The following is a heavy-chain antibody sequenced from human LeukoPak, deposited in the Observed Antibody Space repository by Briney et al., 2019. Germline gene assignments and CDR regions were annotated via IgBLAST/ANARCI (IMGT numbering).Heavy chain of an antibody. CDR2: ISSSGSTI. J-gene: IGHJ5*02. Sequence: GGSLRLSCAASGFTFSDYYMSWIRQAPGKGLEWVSYISSSGSTIYYADSVKGRFTISRGNAKNSLYLQMNSLRAEDTAVYYCAKSYSSSWYVGDWFDPWGQGTLVTVSS. CDR3: AKSYSSSWYVGDWFDP. D-gene: IGHD6-13*01. V-gene: IGHV3-11*01. CDR1: GFTFSDYY.